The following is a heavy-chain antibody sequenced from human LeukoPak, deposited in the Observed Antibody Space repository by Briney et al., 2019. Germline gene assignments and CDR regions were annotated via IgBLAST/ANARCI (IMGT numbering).Heavy chain of an antibody. V-gene: IGHV3-66*01. J-gene: IGHJ3*02. D-gene: IGHD5-24*01. CDR1: GFTVSSNY. CDR3: ERALLGDGYNWAFDI. Sequence: GGSLRLSCAASGFTVSSNYMSWVRQAPGKGLEWVSVIYSGGSTYYADSVKGRFTMSRDNSKNTLYLQMNTPRADDTAMYFCERALLGDGYNWAFDIWTQGTMVTVSS. CDR2: IYSGGST.